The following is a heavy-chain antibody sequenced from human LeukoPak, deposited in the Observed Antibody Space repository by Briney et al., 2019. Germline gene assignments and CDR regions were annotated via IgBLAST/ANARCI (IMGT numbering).Heavy chain of an antibody. D-gene: IGHD2-2*01. Sequence: GASVKVSFKASGYTFTGYYMHWVRQAPGQGLEWMGWINPNSGGTNYVQKFQGRVTMTRDTSISTAYMELSRLRSDDTAVYYCARGGRVVPAAVGRRASGAEDYWGQGTLVTVSS. J-gene: IGHJ4*02. V-gene: IGHV1-2*02. CDR3: ARGGRVVPAAVGRRASGAEDY. CDR1: GYTFTGYY. CDR2: INPNSGGT.